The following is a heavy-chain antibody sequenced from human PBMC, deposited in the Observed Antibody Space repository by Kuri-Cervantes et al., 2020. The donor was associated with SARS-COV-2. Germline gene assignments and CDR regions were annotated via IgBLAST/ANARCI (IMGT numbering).Heavy chain of an antibody. D-gene: IGHD3-3*01. CDR1: GGSISSSSYY. Sequence: SETLSLTCTVSGGSISSSSYYWGWIRQPPGKGPEWIGSIYYSGSTYYNPSLKSRVTISVDTSKNQFSLKLSSVTAADTAVYYCARHNPLSRFLEWQQILFDPWGQGTLVTVSS. J-gene: IGHJ5*02. CDR2: IYYSGST. V-gene: IGHV4-39*01. CDR3: ARHNPLSRFLEWQQILFDP.